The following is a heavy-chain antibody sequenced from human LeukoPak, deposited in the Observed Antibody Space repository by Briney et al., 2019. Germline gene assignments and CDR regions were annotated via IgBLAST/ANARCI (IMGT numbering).Heavy chain of an antibody. CDR3: ARARGANDY. V-gene: IGHV4-34*01. CDR2: INHSGST. CDR1: GGSFSGYY. J-gene: IGHJ4*02. Sequence: PSETLSLTCAVYGGSFSGYYWSWIRQPPGKGLEWIGEINHSGSTNYNPSLKSRVTISVDTSKNQFSLKLSSVTAADTAVYYCARARGANDYWGQGTLVTVSS. D-gene: IGHD4/OR15-4a*01.